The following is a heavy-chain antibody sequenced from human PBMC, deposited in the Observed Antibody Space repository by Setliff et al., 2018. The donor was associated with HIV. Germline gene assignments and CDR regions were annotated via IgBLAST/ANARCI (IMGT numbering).Heavy chain of an antibody. CDR2: IYQSGTT. V-gene: IGHV4-39*07. CDR3: ARDHVFGSRTGFDP. D-gene: IGHD3-10*01. Sequence: ASEIRSLTCSVAGGPITTSTYYWGWIRQPPGKGLEWIGNIYQSGTTYYNSSLRSRVMISVDTSKNQFSLKLSAVTAADTAVYYCARDHVFGSRTGFDPWGPGILVTVSS. J-gene: IGHJ5*02. CDR1: GGPITTSTYY.